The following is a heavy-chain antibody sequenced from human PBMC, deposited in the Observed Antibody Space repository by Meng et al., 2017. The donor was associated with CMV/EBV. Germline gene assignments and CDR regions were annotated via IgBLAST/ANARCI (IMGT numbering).Heavy chain of an antibody. CDR3: ARGVDTAPLGMDI. V-gene: IGHV3-53*01. J-gene: IGHJ6*02. CDR2: IYSGGST. Sequence: GESLKISCAASGFTVSSNYVNWVRQAPGKGLEWVSVIYSGGSTYYADSVKGRFTISRDNSKNTVYLQMNSLRAEDTAVLYCARGVDTAPLGMDIWGQGTTVTVSS. CDR1: GFTVSSNY. D-gene: IGHD5-18*01.